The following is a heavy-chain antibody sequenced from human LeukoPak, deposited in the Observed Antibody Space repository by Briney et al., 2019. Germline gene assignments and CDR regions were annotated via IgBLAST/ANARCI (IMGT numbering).Heavy chain of an antibody. CDR2: IYYSGST. D-gene: IGHD3-10*01. CDR3: ARVGGTSGSYPPVDC. Sequence: SQTLSLTCTVSGGSISSSDYYWRWIRQPPGKGLEWTGYIYYSGSTYYNPSLKSRATISLDTSNNQFSLKLSSVTAADTAVYYCARVGGTSGSYPPVDCWGQGTLVTVSS. J-gene: IGHJ4*02. CDR1: GGSISSSDYY. V-gene: IGHV4-30-4*08.